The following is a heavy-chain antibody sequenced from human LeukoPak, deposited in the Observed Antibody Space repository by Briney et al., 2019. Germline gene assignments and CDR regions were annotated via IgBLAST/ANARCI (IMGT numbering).Heavy chain of an antibody. V-gene: IGHV3-30*18. CDR3: AKDRTYGGNSQMGVDY. D-gene: IGHD4-23*01. J-gene: IGHJ4*02. CDR2: ISYDGSNK. CDR1: GFTFSSYG. Sequence: GGSLRLSCAASGFTFSSYGMHWVHQAPGKGLGWVAVISYDGSNKYYADSVKGRFTISRDNSKNTLYLQMNSLRAEDTAVYYCAKDRTYGGNSQMGVDYWGQGTLVTVSS.